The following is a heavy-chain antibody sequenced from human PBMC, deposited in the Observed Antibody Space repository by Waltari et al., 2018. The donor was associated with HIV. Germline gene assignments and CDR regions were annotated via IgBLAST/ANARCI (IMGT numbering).Heavy chain of an antibody. CDR3: ASYDFWSDLEVGYYGMDV. CDR2: IYYGGST. V-gene: IGHV4-39*01. J-gene: IGHJ6*02. Sequence: QLQLQESGPGLVKPSETLSLTCTVSGGSISSSSYYWGWIRRPPGKGLEWIGSIYYGGSTYYNPSLKSRVTISVDTSKNQFSLKLSSVTAADTAVYYCASYDFWSDLEVGYYGMDVWGQGTTVTVSS. CDR1: GGSISSSSYY. D-gene: IGHD3-3*01.